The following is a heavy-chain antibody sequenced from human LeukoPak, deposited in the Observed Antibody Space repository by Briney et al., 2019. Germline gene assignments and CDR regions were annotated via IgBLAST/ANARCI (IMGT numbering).Heavy chain of an antibody. CDR1: GLTFSNSW. CDR3: ASVGYSSGWYPY. CDR2: INSDGSST. D-gene: IGHD6-19*01. Sequence: GGSLRLSCAASGLTFSNSWMHWVRQAPGKGLVWVSRINSDGSSTTYADSVKGRFTISRDNAKNTLYLHMNSLRAEDTAVYYCASVGYSSGWYPYWGQGTLVTVSS. J-gene: IGHJ4*02. V-gene: IGHV3-74*01.